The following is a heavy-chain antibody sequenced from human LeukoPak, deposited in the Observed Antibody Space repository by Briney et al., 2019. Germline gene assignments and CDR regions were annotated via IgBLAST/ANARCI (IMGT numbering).Heavy chain of an antibody. CDR3: ATGLPLYYYDSSGYPGWFDY. V-gene: IGHV1-24*01. Sequence: ASVKVSCKVSGYTLTELSMHWVRQAPGKGLEWMGGFDPEDGETIYAQKFQGRATMTEDTSTDTAYMELSSLRSEDTAVYYCATGLPLYYYDSSGYPGWFDYWGQGTLVTVSS. CDR2: FDPEDGET. D-gene: IGHD3-22*01. J-gene: IGHJ4*02. CDR1: GYTLTELS.